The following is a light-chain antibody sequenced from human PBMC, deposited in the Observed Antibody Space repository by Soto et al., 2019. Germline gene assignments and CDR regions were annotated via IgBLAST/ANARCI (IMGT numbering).Light chain of an antibody. CDR3: QQYADYSRT. V-gene: IGKV1-5*03. Sequence: DVQMTQSPSTLSASVGDRVTITCRASQSISGWLAWYQQRPGTAPKLMIYKASTLETGVPSRFSGSGSGTEFTLTINNLQPDDFATYYCQQYADYSRTFGQGTKVEIK. CDR2: KAS. CDR1: QSISGW. J-gene: IGKJ1*01.